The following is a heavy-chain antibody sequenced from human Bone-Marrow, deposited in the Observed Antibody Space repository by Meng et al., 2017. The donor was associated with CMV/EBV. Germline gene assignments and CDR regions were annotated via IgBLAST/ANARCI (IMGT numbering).Heavy chain of an antibody. CDR2: ISAYNGNT. CDR3: ARDRGPYQLLIHFDY. V-gene: IGHV1-18*01. Sequence: SGAEVKKPWASVKVSCKASGYTFTNYGIIWVRQAPGQGLEWVGWISAYNGNTNYAQNLQGRVTMTTDTSTSTAYMELRSLRSDDTAVYYCARDRGPYQLLIHFDYWGQGTLVTVSS. CDR1: GYTFTNYG. D-gene: IGHD2-2*01. J-gene: IGHJ4*02.